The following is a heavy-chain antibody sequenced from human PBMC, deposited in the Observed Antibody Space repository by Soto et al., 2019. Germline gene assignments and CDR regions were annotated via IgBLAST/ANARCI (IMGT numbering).Heavy chain of an antibody. Sequence: VEASSKAPGGGYGSYSICWVRHAPEQGLEWMGGIIPIFGTANYAQKFQGRVTITADESTSTAYMELSSLRSEDTAVYYCARSGFNCGGDCYSFDYWGQGTLVTVSS. D-gene: IGHD2-21*02. J-gene: IGHJ4*02. V-gene: IGHV1-69*01. CDR2: IIPIFGTA. CDR1: GGGYGSYS. CDR3: ARSGFNCGGDCYSFDY.